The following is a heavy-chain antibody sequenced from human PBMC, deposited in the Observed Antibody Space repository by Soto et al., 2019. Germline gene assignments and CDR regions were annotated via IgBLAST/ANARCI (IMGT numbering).Heavy chain of an antibody. J-gene: IGHJ4*02. CDR2: ISSSGGTI. CDR1: EFTISTYS. V-gene: IGHV3-48*02. CDR3: ARLSVRYCSGGSCSQLDY. Sequence: EVQLVESGGDLVQPGGSLRLSCAASEFTISTYSMNRVRQAPGKGLEWVSFISSSGGTIYYADSVKGRFTISRDNAKNSLYLQMNSLRDEDTAVYYCARLSVRYCSGGSCSQLDYWGQGTLVTVSS. D-gene: IGHD2-15*01.